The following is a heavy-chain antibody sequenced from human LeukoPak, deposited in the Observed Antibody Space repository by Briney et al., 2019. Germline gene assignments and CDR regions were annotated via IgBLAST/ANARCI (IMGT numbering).Heavy chain of an antibody. V-gene: IGHV1-8*01. J-gene: IGHJ4*02. CDR3: ARLSQTPDYYSSGGYYFLGY. D-gene: IGHD3-22*01. Sequence: ASVRVSCKASRYTFTSYDINWVREAAGRGLEWMRWMNPNTGRTGFAQKFQGRLTMTRDTSISTAYMELSSLRSDDTAVYYCARLSQTPDYYSSGGYYFLGYWGQGTPVTVSS. CDR1: RYTFTSYD. CDR2: MNPNTGRT.